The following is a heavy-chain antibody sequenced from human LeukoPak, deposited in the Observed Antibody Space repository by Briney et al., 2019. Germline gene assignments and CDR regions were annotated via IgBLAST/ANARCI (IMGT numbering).Heavy chain of an antibody. CDR3: AREGYYDLDLILNFYGMAV. V-gene: IGHV1-18*01. CDR2: ISGYTGNT. Sequence: ASVKVSCKASGYTFSTYGISWVRQAPGQGLEWMGWISGYTGNTKYAQKFQGSITLTTDTSTTTAYMELRSLRSDDTAVYYCAREGYYDLDLILNFYGMAVWGQGTTVTVSS. J-gene: IGHJ6*02. D-gene: IGHD3-3*01. CDR1: GYTFSTYG.